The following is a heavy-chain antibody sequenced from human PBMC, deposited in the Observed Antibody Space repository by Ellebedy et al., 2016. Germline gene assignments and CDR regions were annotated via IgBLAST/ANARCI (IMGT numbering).Heavy chain of an antibody. CDR2: IYYSGST. CDR3: ARVQSCGGDCSYYFDY. CDR1: GFTFSDYY. V-gene: IGHV4-38-2*01. J-gene: IGHJ4*02. Sequence: ESLKISXAASGFTFSDYYMSWIRQPPGKGLEWIGSIYYSGSTYYNPSLKSRVTISVDTSKNQFSLKLSSVTAADTAVYYCARVQSCGGDCSYYFDYWGQGTLVTVSS. D-gene: IGHD2-21*02.